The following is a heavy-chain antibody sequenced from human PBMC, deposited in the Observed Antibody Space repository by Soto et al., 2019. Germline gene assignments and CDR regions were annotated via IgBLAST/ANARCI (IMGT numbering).Heavy chain of an antibody. D-gene: IGHD5-18*01. CDR2: ISSSSSYI. CDR1: GFTFSSYS. CDR3: ARDPRDGYSPFDY. V-gene: IGHV3-21*01. Sequence: GGSLRLSCAASGFTFSSYSMNWVRQAPGRGLEWVSSISSSSSYIYYADSVKGRFTISRDNAKNSLYLQMNSLRAEDTAVYYCARDPRDGYSPFDYWGQGTLVTVS. J-gene: IGHJ4*02.